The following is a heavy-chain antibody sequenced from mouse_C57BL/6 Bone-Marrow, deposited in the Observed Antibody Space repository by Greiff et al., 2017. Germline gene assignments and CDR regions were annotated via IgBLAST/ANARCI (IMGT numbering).Heavy chain of an antibody. J-gene: IGHJ4*01. CDR1: GYTFTSYW. CDR2: IHPNSGST. Sequence: QVQLQQPGAELVKPGASVKFSCKASGYTFTSYWMHWVKQRPGQGLEWIGMIHPNSGSTNYNEKFKSKATLTVDKSSSTAYMQLSSLTSEDSAVYYCARGYDPYYAMDYWGQGTSVTVSS. CDR3: ARGYDPYYAMDY. D-gene: IGHD2-3*01. V-gene: IGHV1-64*01.